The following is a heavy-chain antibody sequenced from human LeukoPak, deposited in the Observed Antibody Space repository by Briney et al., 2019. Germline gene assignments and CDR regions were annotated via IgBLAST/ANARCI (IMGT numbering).Heavy chain of an antibody. Sequence: SETLSLTCAVEGGSVSGYYWSWVRQPPGGGLEWVGEIKHRGSTNYNPSFKSRITISVDTSKHQFSLQLSSVTAADTAVYYCARETRGIVGYCSSTSCRRKNWFDPWGQGTLVTVSS. CDR1: GGSVSGYY. V-gene: IGHV4-34*01. CDR2: IKHRGST. CDR3: ARETRGIVGYCSSTSCRRKNWFDP. J-gene: IGHJ5*02. D-gene: IGHD2-2*01.